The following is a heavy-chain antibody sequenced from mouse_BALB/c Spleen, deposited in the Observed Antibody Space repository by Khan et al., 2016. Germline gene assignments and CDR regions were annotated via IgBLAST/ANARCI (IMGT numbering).Heavy chain of an antibody. CDR3: TRNYYGSSDD. J-gene: IGHJ2*01. D-gene: IGHD1-1*01. V-gene: IGHV6-6*02. Sequence: EVKLEESGGGLVQPGGSMKLSCVASGFTFSNYWMNWVRQSPEKGLEWVAEIRSKSNNYATHYAESVKGRLTIARDDSKSSVYLQMNNLRAEDTGIYYCTRNYYGSSDDCCQGTTLTVSS. CDR2: IRSKSNNYAT. CDR1: GFTFSNYW.